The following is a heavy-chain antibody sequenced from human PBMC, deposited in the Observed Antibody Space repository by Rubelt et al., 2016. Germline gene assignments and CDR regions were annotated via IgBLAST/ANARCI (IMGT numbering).Heavy chain of an antibody. CDR2: ISASGGAT. J-gene: IGHJ4*02. V-gene: IGHV3-23*01. D-gene: IGHD3-3*01. CDR3: AKGAGITIFGVVISEFDY. Sequence: GKGLEWVSGISASGGATYYANSVKGRFTISRDNSKNTLYLQMNSLRAEDTAVYYCAKGAGITIFGVVISEFDYWGQGTLVTVSS.